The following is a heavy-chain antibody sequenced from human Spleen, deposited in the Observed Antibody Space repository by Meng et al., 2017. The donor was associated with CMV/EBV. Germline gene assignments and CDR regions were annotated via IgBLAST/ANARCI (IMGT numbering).Heavy chain of an antibody. Sequence: SVKVSCKASGYTFTGYYMHWVRQAPGQGLEWMGGIIPIFGTANYAQKFQGRVTITTDESTSTAYMELSRLRSDDTAVYYCASHDFWNPYGMDVWGQGTTVTVSS. J-gene: IGHJ6*02. D-gene: IGHD3-3*01. CDR2: IIPIFGTA. CDR3: ASHDFWNPYGMDV. CDR1: GYTFTGYY. V-gene: IGHV1-69*05.